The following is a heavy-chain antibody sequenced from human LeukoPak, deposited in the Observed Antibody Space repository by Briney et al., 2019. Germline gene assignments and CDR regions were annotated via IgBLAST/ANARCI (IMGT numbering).Heavy chain of an antibody. CDR3: ARGPGWYLR. CDR1: GGSFSGYY. Sequence: SETPPLTRAVYGGSFSGYYCSWSRHPPGKGLEWIGEINHSGSTKYKPPLKRRVTISIDMSNHQFSLKLSSVTAADTAVYYCARGPGWYLRWGQGTLVTVSS. J-gene: IGHJ4*02. CDR2: INHSGST. V-gene: IGHV4-34*01. D-gene: IGHD2-15*01.